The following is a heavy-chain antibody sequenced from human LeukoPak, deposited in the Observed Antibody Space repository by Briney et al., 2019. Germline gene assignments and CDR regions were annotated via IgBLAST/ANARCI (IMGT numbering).Heavy chain of an antibody. CDR1: GYTISNYD. D-gene: IGHD6-13*01. CDR3: AREIAAAINWFDP. J-gene: IGHJ5*02. Sequence: ASVKVSCKASGYTISNYDINWVRQAPGQGLEWMGWISAYNGNTNYAQKLQGRVTMTTDTSTSTAYMELRSLRSDDTAVYYCAREIAAAINWFDPWGQGTLVTVSS. V-gene: IGHV1-18*01. CDR2: ISAYNGNT.